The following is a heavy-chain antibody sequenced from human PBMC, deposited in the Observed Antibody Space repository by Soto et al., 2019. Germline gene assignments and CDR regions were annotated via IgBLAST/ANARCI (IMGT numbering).Heavy chain of an antibody. CDR1: GFNFSSYA. D-gene: IGHD3-3*01. CDR3: AKDRGAPMGVVTYYFDY. V-gene: IGHV3-23*01. Sequence: GGSLILSCAASGFNFSSYAMSLVRKAPGKGLEWVSAISGNGGSTYYADSVKGRFTISRDNSKNTLYLQMNSLRAEDTAVYYCAKDRGAPMGVVTYYFDYWGQGTLVTVSS. J-gene: IGHJ4*02. CDR2: ISGNGGST.